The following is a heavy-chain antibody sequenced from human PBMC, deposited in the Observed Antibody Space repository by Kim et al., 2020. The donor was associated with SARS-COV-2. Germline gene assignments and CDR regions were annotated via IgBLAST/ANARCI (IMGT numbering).Heavy chain of an antibody. V-gene: IGHV3-74*01. Sequence: KGRFTIARANAKNTLYLQLNSLRAEDTAVYYCARVLAYYYGSGSYYYLDYWGQGTLVTVSS. CDR3: ARVLAYYYGSGSYYYLDY. J-gene: IGHJ4*02. D-gene: IGHD3-10*01.